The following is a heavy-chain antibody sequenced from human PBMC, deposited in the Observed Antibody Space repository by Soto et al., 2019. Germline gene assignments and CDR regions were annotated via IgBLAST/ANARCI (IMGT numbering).Heavy chain of an antibody. V-gene: IGHV3-23*01. J-gene: IGHJ1*01. CDR3: AKDQPDSGYDTGPPSPLPEYFQH. CDR1: GFTFSGLA. D-gene: IGHD5-12*01. CDR2: IGGSGGST. Sequence: AVRSKRLPWAALGFTFSGLAVRWVLQAPGKGLEWVSAIGGSGGSTYYADSVKGRFTISRDNSKNTLYLQMNSLRAEDTAVYYCAKDQPDSGYDTGPPSPLPEYFQHWGQGTLVTVSS.